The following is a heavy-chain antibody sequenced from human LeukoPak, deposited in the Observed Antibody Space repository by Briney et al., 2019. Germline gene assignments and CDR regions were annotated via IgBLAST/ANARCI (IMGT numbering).Heavy chain of an antibody. Sequence: QASQTLSLTCTVSGGSISSGGYYWSWIRQPPGKGLEWIGYIYHSGSTHYNPSLKSRVTISVDRSKNQFSLKLSSVTAADTAVYYCARQPLYSNLPLDYWGQGTLVTVSS. CDR1: GGSISSGGYY. CDR2: IYHSGST. D-gene: IGHD4-11*01. V-gene: IGHV4-30-2*01. J-gene: IGHJ4*02. CDR3: ARQPLYSNLPLDY.